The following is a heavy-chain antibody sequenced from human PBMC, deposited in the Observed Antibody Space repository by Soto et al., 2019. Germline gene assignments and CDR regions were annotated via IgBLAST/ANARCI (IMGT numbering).Heavy chain of an antibody. V-gene: IGHV3-33*01. CDR2: IWHDGKNK. CDR1: GFTFSNFG. J-gene: IGHJ4*02. Sequence: QVQVVESGGGVVQPGRSLRLSCVASGFTFSNFGMHWVRQAPGKGLEWVAVIWHDGKNKYYADSAEGRFTVSRDNSKNTLYLQMNSLTAEDTGVYYCARDPGQDEAMDYWGQGTLVTVSS. CDR3: ARDPGQDEAMDY.